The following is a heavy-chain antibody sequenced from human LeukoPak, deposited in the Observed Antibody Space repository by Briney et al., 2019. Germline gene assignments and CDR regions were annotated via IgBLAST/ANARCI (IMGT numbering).Heavy chain of an antibody. CDR1: GGSISSYY. J-gene: IGHJ5*02. V-gene: IGHV4-59*08. Sequence: SETLSLTCTVSGGSISSYYWSWIRQPPGRGLEWIRYIYYSGSTNYNPSLKSRVTISVDTSKNQFSLKLSSVTAADTAVYYCARRGSSWYDWSANWFDPWGQGTLVTVSS. CDR3: ARRGSSWYDWSANWFDP. CDR2: IYYSGST. D-gene: IGHD6-13*01.